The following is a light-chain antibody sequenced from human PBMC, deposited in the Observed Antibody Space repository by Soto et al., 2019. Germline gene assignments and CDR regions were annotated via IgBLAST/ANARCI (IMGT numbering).Light chain of an antibody. CDR2: DVS. V-gene: IGLV2-14*03. CDR1: SSDVGGYNY. CDR3: SSYTSSRTYI. Sequence: QSALAQPASVSGSPGQSITISCTGTSSDVGGYNYVSWYQQHPGKAPKLIFYDVSNRPSGVSNRFSGSKSGNTASLTIPGLQAEDEADYYCSSYTSSRTYIFGTGTKVTVL. J-gene: IGLJ1*01.